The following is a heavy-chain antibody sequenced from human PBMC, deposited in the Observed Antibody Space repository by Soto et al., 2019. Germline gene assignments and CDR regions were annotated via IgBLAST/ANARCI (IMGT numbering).Heavy chain of an antibody. Sequence: SETLSLTCNVSGGSISTANYYWSWFRQRPGKGLEWIGYIFYSGTTYTYYNLSLESRLFMSLDTSKNTLTLWMTSVTAADTAVYYCARTRGSSFFDYWGQGTLVTVSS. V-gene: IGHV4-31*03. CDR1: GGSISTANYY. CDR3: ARTRGSSFFDY. CDR2: IFYSGTT. D-gene: IGHD2-15*01. J-gene: IGHJ4*02.